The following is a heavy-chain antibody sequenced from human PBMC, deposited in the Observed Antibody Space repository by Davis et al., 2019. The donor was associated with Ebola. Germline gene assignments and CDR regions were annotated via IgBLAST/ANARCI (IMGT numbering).Heavy chain of an antibody. V-gene: IGHV1-18*01. Sequence: ASVKVSCKASGYTFTSYGISWVRQAPGQGLEWMGWISAYNGNTNYAQKFQGRVTMTTDTSTSTAYMELRSLRSDDTAVYYCARSRSSSWFNWFDPWGQGTLVTVSS. D-gene: IGHD6-13*01. CDR3: ARSRSSSWFNWFDP. CDR2: ISAYNGNT. CDR1: GYTFTSYG. J-gene: IGHJ5*02.